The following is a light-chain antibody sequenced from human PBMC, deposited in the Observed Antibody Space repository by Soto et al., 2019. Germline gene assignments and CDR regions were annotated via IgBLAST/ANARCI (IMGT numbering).Light chain of an antibody. CDR1: QSLLHSNGRTF. CDR2: LGS. CDR3: MQALQTPYT. V-gene: IGKV2-28*01. J-gene: IGKJ2*01. Sequence: DIVVTQSPLSLPVTPGEPASISCRSGQSLLHSNGRTFLAWYLQKPGQSPQILIYLGSNRASGVPDRFSGSVSGRDFTLHISRVEAEDVGVYYCMQALQTPYTFGQVTKLEI.